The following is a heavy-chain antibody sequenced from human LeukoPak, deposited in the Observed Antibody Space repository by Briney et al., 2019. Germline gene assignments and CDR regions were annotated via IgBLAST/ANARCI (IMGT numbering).Heavy chain of an antibody. CDR3: VKATWYSSDCILDY. CDR2: ISGKWGST. J-gene: IGHJ4*02. CDR1: EFTFSNYA. D-gene: IGHD6-25*01. V-gene: IGHV3-23*01. Sequence: PGGSVRLSCVASEFTFSNYAMSWVRQAPGKGLEWVSAISGKWGSTYYADSVKGRFTVSRDNSKNTLYLQMRRLRAEDTAAYYCVKATWYSSDCILDYWGQGVLVTVSS.